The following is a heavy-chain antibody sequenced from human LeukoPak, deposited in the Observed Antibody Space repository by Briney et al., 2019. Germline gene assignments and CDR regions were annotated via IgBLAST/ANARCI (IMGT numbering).Heavy chain of an antibody. CDR3: TRAAYSGSYHSDY. CDR1: GGSVNSGSYY. CDR2: IYYSGST. D-gene: IGHD1-26*01. V-gene: IGHV4-61*01. Sequence: SETLSLTCTVSGGSVNSGSYYWNWIRQPPGKGLEWIGYIYYSGSTNYNPSLKSRVTISVDTSKNQFSLKLSSVTAADTAVYYCTRAAYSGSYHSDYWGQGTLVTVSS. J-gene: IGHJ4*02.